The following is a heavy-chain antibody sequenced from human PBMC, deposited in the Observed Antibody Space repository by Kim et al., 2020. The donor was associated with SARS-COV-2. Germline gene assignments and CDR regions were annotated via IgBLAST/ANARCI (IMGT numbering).Heavy chain of an antibody. CDR3: ARRGSIAVAGTSRRGQGCDY. D-gene: IGHD6-19*01. V-gene: IGHV4-34*01. CDR2: INHSGST. Sequence: SETLSLTCAVYGGSFSGYYWSWIRQPPGKGLEWIGEINHSGSTNYNPSLKSRVTISVDTSKNQFSLKLSSVTAADTAVYYCARRGSIAVAGTSRRGQGCDYWGQGTLVTVSS. J-gene: IGHJ4*02. CDR1: GGSFSGYY.